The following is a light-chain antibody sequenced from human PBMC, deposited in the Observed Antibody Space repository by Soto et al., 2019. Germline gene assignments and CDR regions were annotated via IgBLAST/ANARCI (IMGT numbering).Light chain of an antibody. J-gene: IGKJ2*01. CDR3: QQHNNWPFT. V-gene: IGKV3-15*01. Sequence: EIVMTQSPATLSVSPGERATLSCRASQSVSSNLAWYQQRPGQAPRLLIYGASTRATGIPARLSGSGSGTEFTLNISRLQSEDFAVYYGQQHNNWPFTFGQGTKLEIK. CDR1: QSVSSN. CDR2: GAS.